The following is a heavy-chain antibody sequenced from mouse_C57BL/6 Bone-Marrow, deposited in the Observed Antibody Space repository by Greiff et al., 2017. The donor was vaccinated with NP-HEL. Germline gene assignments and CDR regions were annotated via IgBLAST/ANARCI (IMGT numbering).Heavy chain of an antibody. J-gene: IGHJ1*03. CDR1: GYSITSGYY. Sequence: EVKVEESGPGLVKPSQSLSLTCSVTGYSITSGYYWNWIRQFPGNKLEWMGYISYDGSNNYNPSLKNRISITRDTSKNQFFLKLNSVTTEDTATYYCARDLGEGFDVWGTGTTVTVSS. CDR3: ARDLGEGFDV. D-gene: IGHD3-3*01. V-gene: IGHV3-6*01. CDR2: ISYDGSN.